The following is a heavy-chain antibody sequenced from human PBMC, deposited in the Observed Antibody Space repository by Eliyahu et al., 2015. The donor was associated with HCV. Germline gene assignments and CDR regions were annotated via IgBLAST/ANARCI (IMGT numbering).Heavy chain of an antibody. V-gene: IGHV3-23*01. D-gene: IGHD3-10*01. J-gene: IGHJ4*02. CDR3: ANPPRVSGWAFDY. CDR1: GFTFSSYA. Sequence: EVQLLESGGGLVQPGGSLRLSCAASGFTFSSYAMXWVRHGPRGGVGGVSAISGSGGSTYYADSVKGRFTISRDNSKNTLYLQMNSLRAEDTAVYYCANPPRVSGWAFDYWGQGTLVTVSS. CDR2: ISGSGGST.